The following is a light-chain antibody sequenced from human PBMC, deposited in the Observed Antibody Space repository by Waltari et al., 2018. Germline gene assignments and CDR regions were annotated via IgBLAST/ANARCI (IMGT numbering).Light chain of an antibody. V-gene: IGLV2-23*02. J-gene: IGLJ1*01. CDR3: CSYAGRNTYV. CDR1: TIDFATYTL. CDR2: EVN. Sequence: QSALTQPASVSGSPGQSITTSCIGTTIDFATYTLLSWYQQHPGKAPKLIVYEVNQRPSGVSNRFSVSKSGNTASLTISGLQTEDEADYYCCSYAGRNTYVFGTGTKVTVL.